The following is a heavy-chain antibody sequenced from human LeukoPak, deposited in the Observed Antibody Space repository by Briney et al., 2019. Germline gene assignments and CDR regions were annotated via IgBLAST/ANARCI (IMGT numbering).Heavy chain of an antibody. CDR1: GVSVTDYD. J-gene: IGHJ3*01. D-gene: IGHD3-22*01. CDR2: ISRSGRT. Sequence: SETLSLTCDVKGVSVTDYDWSWIRQPPGKGLEWIGEISRSGRTNYNASLESRLTISVGTSKTEFSLRLTSVTVADTATYYCAKVSFDSRGHDAFDHWGQGTTVIVS. V-gene: IGHV4-34*01. CDR3: AKVSFDSRGHDAFDH.